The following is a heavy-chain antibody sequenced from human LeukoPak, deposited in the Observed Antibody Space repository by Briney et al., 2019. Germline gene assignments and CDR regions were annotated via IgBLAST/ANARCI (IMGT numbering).Heavy chain of an antibody. Sequence: EASVKVSCRVSGYSLSELSIHWVRHVPGKGLEWMGGFEPEEGEHGETIYAQKFEGRLTLTEDTATDTAYMELVSLTSADTAVYYCATDRLEIYALHIWGQGTVVTVSS. D-gene: IGHD1-1*01. V-gene: IGHV1-24*01. CDR2: FEPEEGEHGET. CDR3: ATDRLEIYALHI. J-gene: IGHJ3*02. CDR1: GYSLSELS.